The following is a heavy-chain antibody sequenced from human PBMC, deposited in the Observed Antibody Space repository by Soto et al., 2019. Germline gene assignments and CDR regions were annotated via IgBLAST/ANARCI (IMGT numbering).Heavy chain of an antibody. CDR1: GYSFTSYW. D-gene: IGHD2-15*01. J-gene: IGHJ6*02. V-gene: IGHV5-10-1*01. CDR2: IDPSDSYT. CDR3: ARHIPLYCSGGSCQGAYYYYGMDV. Sequence: GESLKISCKGSGYSFTSYWISWVRQMPGKGLESMGRIDPSDSYTNYSPSFQGHVTISADKSISTAYLQWSSLKASDTAMYYCARHIPLYCSGGSCQGAYYYYGMDVWGQGTTVTVSS.